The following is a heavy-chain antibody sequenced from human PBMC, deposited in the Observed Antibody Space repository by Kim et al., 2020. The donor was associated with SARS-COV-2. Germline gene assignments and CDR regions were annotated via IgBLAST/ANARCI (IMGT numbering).Heavy chain of an antibody. CDR3: ANVESGFGGLSSPSLFDY. J-gene: IGHJ4*02. Sequence: GGSLRLSCAASGFTFDDYAMHWVRQAPGKGLEWVSGISWNSGSIGYADSVKGRFTISRDNAKNSLYLQMNSLRAEDTALYYCANVESGFGGLSSPSLFDYWGQGTLVTVSS. CDR1: GFTFDDYA. D-gene: IGHD3-16*02. V-gene: IGHV3-9*01. CDR2: ISWNSGSI.